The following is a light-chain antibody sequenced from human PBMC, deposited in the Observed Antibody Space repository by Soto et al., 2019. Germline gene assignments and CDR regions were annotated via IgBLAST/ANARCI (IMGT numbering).Light chain of an antibody. Sequence: DIQMTQSPSSLSASVGDRVTITCRTSQSISIFLNWYQQKPGKAPKLLISAASSLQSGVPSRFIGSGSGTDFTLTISSLQPEDFTTYYCQHYNSYSEAFGQGTKVELK. CDR1: QSISIF. CDR3: QHYNSYSEA. V-gene: IGKV1-39*01. CDR2: AAS. J-gene: IGKJ1*01.